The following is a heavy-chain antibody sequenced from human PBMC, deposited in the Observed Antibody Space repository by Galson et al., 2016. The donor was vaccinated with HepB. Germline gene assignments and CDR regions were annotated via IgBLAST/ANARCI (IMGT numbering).Heavy chain of an antibody. CDR3: ARLGDYEHFDY. V-gene: IGHV5-51*01. Sequence: QSGAEVKEPGESLKISCKGSGYRFTSQWVGWVRQMPGKGLEWMGIIYPGDSDTRYSPSFQGQVTFSADKSISTAYLQWSSLKASDTAMYYCARLGDYEHFDYWGQGTLVTVSA. CDR1: GYRFTSQW. J-gene: IGHJ4*02. D-gene: IGHD4-17*01. CDR2: IYPGDSDT.